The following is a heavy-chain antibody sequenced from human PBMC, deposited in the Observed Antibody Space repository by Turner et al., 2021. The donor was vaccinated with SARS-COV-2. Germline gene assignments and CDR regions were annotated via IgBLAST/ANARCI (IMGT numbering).Heavy chain of an antibody. CDR2: IKNKIDGGTV. V-gene: IGHV3-15*01. J-gene: IGHJ6*03. CDR1: GLDVSTTW. Sequence: EVQLVVCGGGLVEPGGSLRVSCVASGLDVSTTWRTWVRQAPGKGLGLVGRIKNKIDGGTVDYAAPVKGRFTISRDDSEDTLYMQMNSLKTEDTAVYYCATANKFYDYMDVWGEGATVTVSS. CDR3: ATANKFYDYMDV.